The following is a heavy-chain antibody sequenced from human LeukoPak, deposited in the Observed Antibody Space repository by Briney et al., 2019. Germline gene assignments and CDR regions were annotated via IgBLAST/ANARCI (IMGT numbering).Heavy chain of an antibody. Sequence: PSETLSLTCTVSGGSISSGGYYWSWIRQHPGKGLEWIGYIYYSGSTYYNPSPKSRVTISVDTSKNQFSLKLSSVTAADTAVYYCARGIVEMATKAKRGFDYWGQGTLVTVSS. D-gene: IGHD5-24*01. CDR2: IYYSGST. CDR1: GGSISSGGYY. J-gene: IGHJ4*02. V-gene: IGHV4-31*03. CDR3: ARGIVEMATKAKRGFDY.